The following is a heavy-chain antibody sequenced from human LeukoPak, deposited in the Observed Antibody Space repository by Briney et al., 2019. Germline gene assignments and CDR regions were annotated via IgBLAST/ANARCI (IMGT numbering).Heavy chain of an antibody. CDR2: IIPIFGTA. J-gene: IGHJ5*02. Sequence: SVKVSCKASGGTFSSYAISWVRQAPGQGLEWMGGIIPIFGTANYAQKFQGRVTITADESTSTAYMELSSLRSEDTAVYYCARVDYFDTSVNWFDPWGQGTLVTVSS. D-gene: IGHD3-22*01. CDR1: GGTFSSYA. V-gene: IGHV1-69*13. CDR3: ARVDYFDTSVNWFDP.